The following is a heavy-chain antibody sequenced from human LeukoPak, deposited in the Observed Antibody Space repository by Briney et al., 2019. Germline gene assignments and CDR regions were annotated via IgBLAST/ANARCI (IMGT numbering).Heavy chain of an antibody. Sequence: QPGGSLRLSCAASGFNFTRYGIYWVRQAPGKGLEWMALISNDESDKYYADSVKGRFTISRDNFKNTLYLQMNSLRAEDTAVYYCAKDFDYVWGSYRYSRHAFDIWGQGTMVTVSS. CDR2: ISNDESDK. CDR1: GFNFTRYG. V-gene: IGHV3-30*18. D-gene: IGHD3-16*02. J-gene: IGHJ3*02. CDR3: AKDFDYVWGSYRYSRHAFDI.